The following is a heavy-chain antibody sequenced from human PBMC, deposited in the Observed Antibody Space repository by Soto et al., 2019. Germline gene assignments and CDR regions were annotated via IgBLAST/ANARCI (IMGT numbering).Heavy chain of an antibody. Sequence: QVQLVESGGGVVQPGRSLRLSYAASRFTFSSYGMHWVRQAPGKGLEWVAVISYDGSNKYYADSVKGRFTISRDNSKNTLYLQMNSLRAEDTAVYYCAPWFGAFDYWGQGTLVTVSS. J-gene: IGHJ4*02. V-gene: IGHV3-30*03. CDR3: APWFGAFDY. CDR2: ISYDGSNK. CDR1: RFTFSSYG. D-gene: IGHD3-10*01.